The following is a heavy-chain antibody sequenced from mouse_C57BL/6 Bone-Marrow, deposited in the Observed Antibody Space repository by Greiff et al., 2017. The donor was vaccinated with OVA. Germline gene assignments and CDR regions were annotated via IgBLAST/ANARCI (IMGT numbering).Heavy chain of an antibody. CDR1: GFNIKDDY. J-gene: IGHJ2*01. Sequence: EVQRVESGAELVRPGASVKLSCTASGFNIKDDYMHWVKQRPEQGLEWIGWIDPENGDTEYASKFQGKATITADTSSNTAYLQLSSLTSEDTAVYYCTTGYRTHWGQGTTLTVSS. V-gene: IGHV14-4*01. CDR2: IDPENGDT. D-gene: IGHD2-12*01. CDR3: TTGYRTH.